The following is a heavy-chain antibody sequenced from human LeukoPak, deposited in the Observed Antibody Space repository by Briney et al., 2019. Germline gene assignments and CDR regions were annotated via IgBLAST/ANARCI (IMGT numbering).Heavy chain of an antibody. D-gene: IGHD2-21*01. Sequence: GGSLRLSCAASGFTFSSYAMSWVRQAPGKGLEWVSAISGSGGTTYYADSVRGRFTISRDNSKNTLYLQMNSLRVEDAAVYYCARAPVTSCRGAYCYPFDYWGQGTLVTVSS. CDR1: GFTFSSYA. V-gene: IGHV3-23*01. J-gene: IGHJ4*02. CDR3: ARAPVTSCRGAYCYPFDY. CDR2: ISGSGGTT.